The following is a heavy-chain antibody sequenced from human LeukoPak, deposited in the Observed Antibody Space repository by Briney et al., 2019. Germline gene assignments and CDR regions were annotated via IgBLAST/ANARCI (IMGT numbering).Heavy chain of an antibody. CDR2: IYYSGST. Sequence: PSQTLSLTCTVSGGSISSGGYYWSWIRQHPGKGLEWIGYIYYSGSTYYNPSLKSRVTISVDTSKNQFSLKLSSVTAADTAVYYCARVVILTGSLYYYGMDVWGQGTTVTVSS. CDR1: GGSISSGGYY. J-gene: IGHJ6*02. CDR3: ARVVILTGSLYYYGMDV. D-gene: IGHD3-9*01. V-gene: IGHV4-31*03.